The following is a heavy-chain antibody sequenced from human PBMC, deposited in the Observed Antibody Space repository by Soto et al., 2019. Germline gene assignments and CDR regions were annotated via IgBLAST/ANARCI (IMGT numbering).Heavy chain of an antibody. Sequence: QVQLVQSGAEVKKPGASVKVSCKASDYSFTSYGITWVRQAPGQGLEWMGWISAYSGNTKYAQKVQGRVTMTTDTPTRTASRGRGTLRSADPAVYYCAGAGNRPTAMFMGGNSYSGMTSGAKGPRSPSP. D-gene: IGHD5-18*01. V-gene: IGHV1-18*01. CDR2: ISAYSGNT. CDR3: AGAGNRPTAMFMGGNSYSGMTS. CDR1: DYSFTSYG. J-gene: IGHJ6*02.